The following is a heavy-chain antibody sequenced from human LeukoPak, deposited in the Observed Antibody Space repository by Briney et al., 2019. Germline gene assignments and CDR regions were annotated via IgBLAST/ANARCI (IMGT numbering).Heavy chain of an antibody. CDR1: GFTFSTHE. V-gene: IGHV3-74*01. CDR3: ARDLKD. CDR2: IKTDDSSA. J-gene: IGHJ4*02. Sequence: GGSLRLSCAASGFTFSTHEINWVRQAPGKGLVWVSRIKTDDSSAIYADSVKGRFTISRDNAKNTLYLQMNSLRAEDTAVYYCARDLKDWGQGTLVTVSS.